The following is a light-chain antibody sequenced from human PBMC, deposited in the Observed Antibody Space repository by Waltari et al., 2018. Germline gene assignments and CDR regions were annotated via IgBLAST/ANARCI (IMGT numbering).Light chain of an antibody. J-gene: IGKJ2*01. Sequence: EIVMTESPRSLPVTPGEPASISCWSNQSLLHSNGYNYFDWSLQKPGQSPQLLIYLGSNRASGVPDRFSGSGSGTDFTLKISRLEAEDIGVFYCMQALQTPITFGQGTKLEI. V-gene: IGKV2-28*01. CDR3: MQALQTPIT. CDR2: LGS. CDR1: QSLLHSNGYNY.